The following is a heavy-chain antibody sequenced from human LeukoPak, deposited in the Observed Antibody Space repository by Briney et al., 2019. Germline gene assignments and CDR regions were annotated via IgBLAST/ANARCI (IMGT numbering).Heavy chain of an antibody. CDR3: ARVVAATIYQFDH. CDR1: GDSITSAGYY. CDR2: IYNAGST. D-gene: IGHD2-15*01. Sequence: SETLSLTCTVSGDSITSAGYYWTWLRQYPGKGLEWIGYIYNAGSTYYNPSLKSRVTTSLDTSKNHFSLRLSSVTAADTAVYYCARVVAATIYQFDHWGQGTLVTVSS. J-gene: IGHJ4*02. V-gene: IGHV4-31*03.